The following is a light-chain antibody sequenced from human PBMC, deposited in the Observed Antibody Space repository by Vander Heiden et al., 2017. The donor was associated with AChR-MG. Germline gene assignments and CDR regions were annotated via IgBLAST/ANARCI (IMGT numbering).Light chain of an antibody. CDR3: QQDNSYNT. V-gene: IGKV1-5*01. CDR2: DAS. Sequence: DIQMTQSPSTLSASVGDRVTITCRASQSISSWLAWYQQKPGKAPKLLIYDASSLESGVPSRFSGSGSGTEFTLTISSLQPDDFATYYCQQDNSYNTFGQGTKVDIK. J-gene: IGKJ3*01. CDR1: QSISSW.